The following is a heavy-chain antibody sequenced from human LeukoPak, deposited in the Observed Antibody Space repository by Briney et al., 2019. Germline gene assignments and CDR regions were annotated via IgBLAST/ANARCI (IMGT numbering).Heavy chain of an antibody. D-gene: IGHD3-22*01. J-gene: IGHJ4*02. V-gene: IGHV3-11*06. Sequence: PGGSLRLSCAASGFTFSDYYMSWIRQAPGKGLEWVSYISSSSSYTNYADSVKGRFTISRDNAKNSLYLQMNRLRAEDTAVYYCARDLYYDSSGYYDYWGQGTLVTVSS. CDR1: GFTFSDYY. CDR2: ISSSSSYT. CDR3: ARDLYYDSSGYYDY.